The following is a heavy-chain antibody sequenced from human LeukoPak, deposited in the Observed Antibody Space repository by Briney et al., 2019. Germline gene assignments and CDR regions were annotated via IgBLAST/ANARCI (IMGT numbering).Heavy chain of an antibody. CDR2: IRPEGTTT. D-gene: IGHD3-9*01. J-gene: IGHJ4*02. V-gene: IGHV3-74*03. Sequence: GGSLRLSCAASGFTFSTYWMHWVRQAPGKGLVWVSRIRPEGTTTAYADSVKGRFTISRDNATNTLFLQMNSLSAEDTAVYYCARDLDWILFDYWGQGTLVTVSS. CDR3: ARDLDWILFDY. CDR1: GFTFSTYW.